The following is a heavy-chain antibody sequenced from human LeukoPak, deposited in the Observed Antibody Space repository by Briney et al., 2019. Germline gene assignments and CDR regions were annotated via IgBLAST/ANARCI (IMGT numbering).Heavy chain of an antibody. CDR1: GYTFTSYD. CDR3: ARVYCSGGSCYFDY. D-gene: IGHD2-15*01. V-gene: IGHV1-8*01. J-gene: IGHJ4*02. Sequence: ASVKVSCKASGYTFTSYDINWVRQATGQGLEWMGYMNPNSGNTGYAQKFQGRVTMTRDTSTSTVYMELSSLRSEDTAVYYCARVYCSGGSCYFDYWGRGTLVTVSS. CDR2: MNPNSGNT.